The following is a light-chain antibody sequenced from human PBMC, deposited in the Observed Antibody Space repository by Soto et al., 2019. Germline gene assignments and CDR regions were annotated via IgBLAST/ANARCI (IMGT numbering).Light chain of an antibody. V-gene: IGKV3-20*01. CDR1: QSVSSNF. CDR2: GAS. Sequence: EIVLTQSPGTLSLSPGESATLSCRASQSVSSNFLAWFQQKPGQAPRLLIYGASSRATGIPDRFSGSGSGTDFTLTISRLEPEDFAVYYFQQYGISPRTFGQGTKVEIK. J-gene: IGKJ1*01. CDR3: QQYGISPRT.